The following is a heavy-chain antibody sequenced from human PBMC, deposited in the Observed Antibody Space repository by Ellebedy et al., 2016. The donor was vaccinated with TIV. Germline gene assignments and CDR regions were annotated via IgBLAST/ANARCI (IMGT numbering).Heavy chain of an antibody. CDR2: ISYNGGEV. D-gene: IGHD2-8*01. V-gene: IGHV3-21*01. CDR1: GFAYGGFA. CDR3: ARAIGYAAH. J-gene: IGHJ4*02. Sequence: GESLKISCAASGFAYGGFAMNWVRQAPGKGLEWVSSISYNGGEVFYADSVKGRFTISRDNAMNSLYLHINSLRAEDTAVYYCARAIGYAAHWGQGSLVTVSS.